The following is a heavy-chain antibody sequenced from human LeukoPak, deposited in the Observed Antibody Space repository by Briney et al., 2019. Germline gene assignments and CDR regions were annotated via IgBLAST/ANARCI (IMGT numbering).Heavy chain of an antibody. CDR1: GYTFTSYD. Sequence: ASVKVSCKASGYTFTSYDINWVRQATGQGLEWMGWMNPNSGNTGYAQKFQGRVTMSRNTSISTAYVELSSLRSEDTAVYYCARASPNYYGSGSYYYYFDYWGQGTLVTVSS. D-gene: IGHD3-10*01. CDR3: ARASPNYYGSGSYYYYFDY. V-gene: IGHV1-8*01. J-gene: IGHJ4*02. CDR2: MNPNSGNT.